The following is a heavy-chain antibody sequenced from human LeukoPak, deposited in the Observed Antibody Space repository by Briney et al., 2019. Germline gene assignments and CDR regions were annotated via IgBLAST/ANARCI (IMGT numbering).Heavy chain of an antibody. CDR1: GGSISSGDYY. J-gene: IGHJ4*02. CDR2: IYYSGST. Sequence: SETLSLTCTVSGGSISSGDYYWSWIRQPPGKGLEWIGYIYYSGSTYYNPSLKSRVTISVDTSKNQFSLKLSSVTAADTAVYHCARVQVGATDYWGQGTLVTVSS. V-gene: IGHV4-30-4*08. D-gene: IGHD1-26*01. CDR3: ARVQVGATDY.